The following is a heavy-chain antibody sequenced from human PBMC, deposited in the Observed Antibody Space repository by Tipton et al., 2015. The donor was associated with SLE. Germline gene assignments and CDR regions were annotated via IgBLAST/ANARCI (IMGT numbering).Heavy chain of an antibody. CDR3: ARPGYSSSWYYFDY. Sequence: TLSLTCAVYGGSFSGYYWSWIRQPPGKGLEWIGEINHSGSTNYNPSLKSRVTISVDTSKNQFSLKLSSVTAADTAVYYCARPGYSSSWYYFDYWGQGTLATVSS. CDR2: INHSGST. CDR1: GGSFSGYY. D-gene: IGHD6-13*01. V-gene: IGHV4-34*01. J-gene: IGHJ4*02.